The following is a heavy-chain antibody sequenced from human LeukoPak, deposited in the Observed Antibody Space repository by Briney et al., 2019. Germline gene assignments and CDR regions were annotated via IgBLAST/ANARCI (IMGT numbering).Heavy chain of an antibody. J-gene: IGHJ4*02. CDR1: GFIVSGDF. Sequence: GGSLRLSCAASGFIVSGDFMSWVRQAPGKGLEWVSVIYSDGSTYYADSVKGRFTISRDNSKNTLYLQINSLRAEDTAVYYCAKGASMIVVVHINYWGQGTLVTVSS. CDR3: AKGASMIVVVHINY. CDR2: IYSDGST. D-gene: IGHD3-22*01. V-gene: IGHV3-53*01.